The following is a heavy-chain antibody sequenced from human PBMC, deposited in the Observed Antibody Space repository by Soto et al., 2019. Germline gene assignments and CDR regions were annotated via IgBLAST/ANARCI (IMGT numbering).Heavy chain of an antibody. Sequence: SETLSLTCTDSGGSRTSYYWSWIRRPPGKGLEWIAYIYDTGISGYTPSTSYNPSLKSRVTMSVDTSKSQFSLKLTSVTAADTAVYYCARGEDAFFYYGLDVCGRGITVSV. J-gene: IGHJ6*02. CDR1: GGSRTSYY. V-gene: IGHV4-59*01. CDR2: IYDTGISGYTPST. CDR3: ARGEDAFFYYGLDV.